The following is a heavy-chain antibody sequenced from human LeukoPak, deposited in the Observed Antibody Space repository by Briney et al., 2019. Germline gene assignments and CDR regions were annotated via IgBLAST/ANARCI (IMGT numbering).Heavy chain of an antibody. CDR1: GDSVSSNTWA. D-gene: IGHD2-15*01. CDR3: ARFLDSTPVSTDAFDI. Sequence: SQTLSLTCAISGDSVSSNTWAWNWIRQSPSRGLEWLARTYDRSKWYNDYAASVKIRITINADTSKNQFSLQLSSVTPEDTAVYFCARFLDSTPVSTDAFDIWGQGTMVTVSS. V-gene: IGHV6-1*01. CDR2: TYDRSKWYN. J-gene: IGHJ3*02.